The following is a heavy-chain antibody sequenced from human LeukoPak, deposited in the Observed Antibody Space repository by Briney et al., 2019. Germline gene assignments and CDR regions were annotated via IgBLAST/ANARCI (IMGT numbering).Heavy chain of an antibody. J-gene: IGHJ5*02. CDR1: GGSINSVDYF. Sequence: TLSLTCTVSGGSINSVDYFWSWLRQPAGKVREWIGRKYNCVTTNYNPSTNYNPSLKSRATISVDTSKNQLSPNLTAVTAADTAVYYCARDGGYKRFEPWGQGTLVTVSS. CDR2: KYNCVTT. V-gene: IGHV4-61*02. D-gene: IGHD5-18*01. CDR3: ARDGGYKRFEP.